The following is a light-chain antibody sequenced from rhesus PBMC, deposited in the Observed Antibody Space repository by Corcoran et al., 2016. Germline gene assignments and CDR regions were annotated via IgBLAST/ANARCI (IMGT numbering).Light chain of an antibody. CDR2: QAF. CDR3: QHYSNGPWT. V-gene: IGKV1-22*01. J-gene: IGKJ1*01. Sequence: DIQMTQSPSSLSVSVGDTVTITCRASQSISRWLAWYQQKPGKGPKPLIYQAFTLESGVPSRFSGIGSGTEFTLTISSLQSEDFATYFCQHYSNGPWTFGQGTKVEIK. CDR1: QSISRW.